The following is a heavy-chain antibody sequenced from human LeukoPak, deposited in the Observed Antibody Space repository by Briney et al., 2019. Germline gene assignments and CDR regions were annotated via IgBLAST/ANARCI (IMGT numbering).Heavy chain of an antibody. CDR3: ARGLSSGWLLSVDY. J-gene: IGHJ4*02. D-gene: IGHD6-19*01. V-gene: IGHV4-39*07. CDR1: GGSISSSSYY. Sequence: SETLSLTCTVSGGSISSSSYYWGWIRQPPGKGLEWIGSTYYSGGTYYNPSLKSRVTISVDTSKNQFSLKLSSVTAADTAVYYCARGLSSGWLLSVDYWGQGTLVTVSS. CDR2: TYYSGGT.